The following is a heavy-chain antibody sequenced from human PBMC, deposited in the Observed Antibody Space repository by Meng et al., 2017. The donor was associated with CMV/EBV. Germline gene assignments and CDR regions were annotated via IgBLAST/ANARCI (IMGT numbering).Heavy chain of an antibody. V-gene: IGHV5-51*01. J-gene: IGHJ4*02. Sequence: GWVRQMPGKGLEWMGIIYPGDSDTRYSPSFQGQVTISADKSISTAYLQWSSLKASDTAMYYCARLARARWDIVVVPAAHQGSYYFDYWGQGTLVTVSS. CDR3: ARLARARWDIVVVPAAHQGSYYFDY. CDR2: IYPGDSDT. D-gene: IGHD2-2*01.